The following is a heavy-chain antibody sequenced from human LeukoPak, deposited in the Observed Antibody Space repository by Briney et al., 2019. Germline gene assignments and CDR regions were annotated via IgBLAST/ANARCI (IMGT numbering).Heavy chain of an antibody. CDR1: GGSISSYY. D-gene: IGHD1-14*01. J-gene: IGHJ3*02. CDR3: ARTTLRFRAFDI. Sequence: TSETLSLTCTVSGGSISSYYWSWIRQPPGKGLEWIGYIYYSGTTNYNPTLKSRVTISVDTSKSQFSLKLSSVTAADTAVYYCARTTLRFRAFDIWGQGTMVTVSS. V-gene: IGHV4-59*08. CDR2: IYYSGTT.